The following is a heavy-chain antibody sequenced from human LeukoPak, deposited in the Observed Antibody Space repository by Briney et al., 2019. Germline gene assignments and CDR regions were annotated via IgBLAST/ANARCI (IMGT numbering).Heavy chain of an antibody. CDR1: GFTFSSYA. CDR3: AREMQWLTSCFDY. D-gene: IGHD6-19*01. J-gene: IGHJ4*02. CDR2: IKQDGSEK. Sequence: GGSLRLSCAASGFTFSSYAMSWVRQAPGKGLEWVANIKQDGSEKYYVDSVKGRFTISRDNAKNSLYLQMNSLRAEDTAVYYCAREMQWLTSCFDYWGQGTLVTVSS. V-gene: IGHV3-7*01.